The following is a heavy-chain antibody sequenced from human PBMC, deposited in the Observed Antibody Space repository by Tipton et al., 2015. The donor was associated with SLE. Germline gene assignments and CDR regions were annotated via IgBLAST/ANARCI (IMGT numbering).Heavy chain of an antibody. CDR1: GFTVSSNY. CDR3: ARVLGGLGLFDY. D-gene: IGHD2-15*01. V-gene: IGHV3-53*05. J-gene: IGHJ4*02. Sequence: GSLRLSCAASGFTVSSNYMSWVRQAPGKGLEWASVIYSGGSTYYADSVKGRFTISRDNSKNTLYLRMNSLRAEDTAVYYCARVLGGLGLFDYWGQGTLVTVSS. CDR2: IYSGGST.